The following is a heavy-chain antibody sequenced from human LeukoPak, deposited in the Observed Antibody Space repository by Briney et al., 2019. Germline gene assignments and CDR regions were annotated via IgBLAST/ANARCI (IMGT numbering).Heavy chain of an antibody. CDR1: GFTFSSYW. CDR2: IKRDGNEK. Sequence: GGSLRLSCAASGFTFSSYWMNWVRQAPGKGLEWVANIKRDGNEKNYVDSVKGRFSISRDNAKNSLYLQMDSLRAEDTAVYYCAKEGAYSIITYDSWGQGALVTVSS. V-gene: IGHV3-7*01. D-gene: IGHD3-10*01. CDR3: AKEGAYSIITYDS. J-gene: IGHJ5*01.